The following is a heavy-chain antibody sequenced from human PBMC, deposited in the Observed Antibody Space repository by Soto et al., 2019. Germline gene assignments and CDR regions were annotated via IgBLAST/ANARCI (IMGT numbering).Heavy chain of an antibody. V-gene: IGHV5-51*01. CDR3: ARISSPNIAARPFDY. CDR2: IYPGDSDT. Sequence: GESLKISCKGSGYSFTNYWIGWVRQMPGKGLEWMGVIYPGDSDTRYSPSFQGKVTISADKSISTAYLQWSSLKASDTAMFYCARISSPNIAARPFDYWGQGALVTVSS. D-gene: IGHD6-6*01. J-gene: IGHJ4*02. CDR1: GYSFTNYW.